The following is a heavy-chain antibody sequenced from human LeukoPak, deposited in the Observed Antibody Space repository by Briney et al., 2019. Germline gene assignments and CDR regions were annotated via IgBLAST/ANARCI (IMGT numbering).Heavy chain of an antibody. CDR1: GFTFSSYG. Sequence: GGSLRLSCAASGFTFSSYGMHWVRQAPGKGLEWVAVISYDGSNKYYADSVKGRFTISRDNSENTLYLQMNSLRAEDTAVYYCAKLCSGGSCYDYYGMDVWGQGTTVTVSS. CDR3: AKLCSGGSCYDYYGMDV. J-gene: IGHJ6*02. CDR2: ISYDGSNK. D-gene: IGHD2-15*01. V-gene: IGHV3-30*18.